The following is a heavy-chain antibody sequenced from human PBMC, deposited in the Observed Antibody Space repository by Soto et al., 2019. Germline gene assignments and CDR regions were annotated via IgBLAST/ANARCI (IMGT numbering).Heavy chain of an antibody. CDR3: ASCDDYDLYYYDGMDV. J-gene: IGHJ6*02. V-gene: IGHV1-69*01. CDR2: IIPIFGTA. D-gene: IGHD3-3*01. CDR1: GGTFSSYA. Sequence: QVQLVQSGAEVKKPGSSVKVSCKASGGTFSSYAISWVRQAPGQGLEWMGGIIPIFGTANYAHKFQGRVTITADESPSKAYMERRSLRSEDTAVYYCASCDDYDLYYYDGMDVWGQGTTVTASS.